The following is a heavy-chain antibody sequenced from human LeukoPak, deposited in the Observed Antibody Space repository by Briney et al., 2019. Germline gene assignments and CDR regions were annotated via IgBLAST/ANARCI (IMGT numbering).Heavy chain of an antibody. CDR1: GYTFTVHY. CDR2: INPNSGDA. J-gene: IGHJ4*02. V-gene: IGHV1-2*02. CDR3: ARGKGSGYLPFDF. D-gene: IGHD5-18*01. Sequence: ASVKVSRKASGYTFTVHYIHWVRQAPGQGPEWMGWINPNSGDANYPQKFQGRLTMTRDTSIGTVYMEMSSLRLDDTAVYFCARGKGSGYLPFDFWGQGTLVTVSS.